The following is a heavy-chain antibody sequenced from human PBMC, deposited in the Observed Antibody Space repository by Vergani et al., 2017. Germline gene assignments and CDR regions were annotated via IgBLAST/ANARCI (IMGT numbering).Heavy chain of an antibody. CDR2: IYTSGST. D-gene: IGHD6-13*01. J-gene: IGHJ5*02. V-gene: IGHV4-61*02. CDR3: ARDGPVEAAAGGRWFDP. CDR1: GSSISSGSYY. Sequence: QVQLQESGPGLVKPSQTLSLTCTVSGSSISSGSYYWSWIRQPAGKGLEWIGRIYTSGSTNYNPSLKSRVTMSVDTSKNQFSLKLSSVTAADTAVYYCARDGPVEAAAGGRWFDPWGQGTLVTVSS.